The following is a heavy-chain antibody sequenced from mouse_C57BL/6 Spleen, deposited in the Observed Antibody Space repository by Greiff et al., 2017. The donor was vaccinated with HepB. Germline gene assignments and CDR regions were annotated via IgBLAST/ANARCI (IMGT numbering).Heavy chain of an antibody. Sequence: EVQLQQSGPELVKPGASVKISCKASGYSFTDYNMNWVKQSNGKSLEWIGVINPNYGTTSYNQKFKGKATLTVDQSSSTAYMQLTSLTSEDSAVYYCARAITTVVATPFAYWGQGTLVTVSA. J-gene: IGHJ3*01. CDR3: ARAITTVVATPFAY. CDR1: GYSFTDYN. D-gene: IGHD1-1*01. V-gene: IGHV1-39*01. CDR2: INPNYGTT.